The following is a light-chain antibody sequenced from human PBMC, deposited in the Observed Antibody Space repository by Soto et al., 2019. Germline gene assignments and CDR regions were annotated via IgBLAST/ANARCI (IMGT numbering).Light chain of an antibody. CDR2: DTS. CDR1: QSMTTK. CDR3: QQYNDWFSIT. V-gene: IGKV3-15*01. J-gene: IGKJ5*01. Sequence: EIVLTQSPSTLSVSPGEGVTLSCRASQSMTTKLAWYQQRPGQAPRLVIYDTSTRATGVPARFSGSGSGTEFTLTISSLQSEDFGVYYCQQYNDWFSITFGQGTRLEIK.